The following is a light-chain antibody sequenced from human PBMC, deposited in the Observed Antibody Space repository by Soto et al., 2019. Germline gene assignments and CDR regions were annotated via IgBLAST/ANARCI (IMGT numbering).Light chain of an antibody. CDR2: DAS. CDR3: QQRSNWPST. CDR1: QSVSSY. J-gene: IGKJ4*01. Sequence: EIVLTQSPATLSLSPGERATLSCRASQSVSSYLAWYQQKPGQAPRLLIYDASSRATGIPARFSGSGSGTDFTLTIASLDPEDFAVYYCQQRSNWPSTFGGGTKVEI. V-gene: IGKV3-11*01.